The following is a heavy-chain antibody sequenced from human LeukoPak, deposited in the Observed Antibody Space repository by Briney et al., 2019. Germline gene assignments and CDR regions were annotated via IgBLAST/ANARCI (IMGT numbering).Heavy chain of an antibody. CDR3: ARGNILTGYCFDF. J-gene: IGHJ4*02. Sequence: SETLSLTCAVYGGSITGYYWSWIRQTPGRGLERVGEIHYTGATSYNPSLKSRATISTDTSKNQFSLRLSSVTAADTAVYYCARGNILTGYCFDFWGQGALVTVSS. CDR2: IHYTGAT. V-gene: IGHV4-34*01. CDR1: GGSITGYY. D-gene: IGHD3-9*01.